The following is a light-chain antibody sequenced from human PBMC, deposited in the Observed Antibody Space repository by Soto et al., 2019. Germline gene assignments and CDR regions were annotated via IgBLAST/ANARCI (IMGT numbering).Light chain of an antibody. CDR3: SSFAGTSSLL. CDR2: EVT. CDR1: SGDVGGYNY. V-gene: IGLV2-8*01. Sequence: QSALTQPPSASGSPGQSVTISCTGTSGDVGGYNYISWYQQYPGKAPKLMIYEVTKRPSGVPDRFSGSKSGNTASLTVSGLQTEDEADYYCSSFAGTSSLLFGGGTKLTVL. J-gene: IGLJ2*01.